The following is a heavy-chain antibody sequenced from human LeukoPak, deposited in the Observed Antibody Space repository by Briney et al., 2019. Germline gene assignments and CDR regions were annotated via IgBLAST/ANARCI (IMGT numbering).Heavy chain of an antibody. CDR2: ISGSGGST. D-gene: IGHD5-12*01. Sequence: GGSLRLSCAASGFTFSSYAMSWVRPAPGKGLEWVSAISGSGGSTYYADSVKGRFTISTDKSKTTMYLQMNSLRAEDTAIYYCANIYSGYDPLFDYWGEGTLVTVSS. CDR1: GFTFSSYA. J-gene: IGHJ4*02. CDR3: ANIYSGYDPLFDY. V-gene: IGHV3-23*01.